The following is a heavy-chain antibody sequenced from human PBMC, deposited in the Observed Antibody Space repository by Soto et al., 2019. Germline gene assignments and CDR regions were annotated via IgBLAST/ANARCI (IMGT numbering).Heavy chain of an antibody. Sequence: QVTLKESGPVLVKPTETLTLTCTVSGFSLSNARMGVSWIRQPPGKALEWLAHIFSNDEKSYSTSLKSRLTISKDTSKSQVVLTMTNMDPVDTATYYWARILYYYDSSGYSADYWGQGTLVTVSS. CDR2: IFSNDEK. V-gene: IGHV2-26*01. CDR1: GFSLSNARMG. CDR3: ARILYYYDSSGYSADY. D-gene: IGHD3-22*01. J-gene: IGHJ4*02.